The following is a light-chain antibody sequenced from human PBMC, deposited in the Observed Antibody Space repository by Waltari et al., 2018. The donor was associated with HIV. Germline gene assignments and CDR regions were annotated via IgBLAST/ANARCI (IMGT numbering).Light chain of an antibody. CDR1: SSDVGGYNY. J-gene: IGLJ3*02. CDR3: SSYTSSSSWV. V-gene: IGLV2-14*03. CDR2: DVS. Sequence: QSALTQPASVSGSPGQSITISCTGTSSDVGGYNYVSWYQQHPGKAPKVMIYDVSNRPSGVSNRFSGSKSGNTASLTISGLQAEDEAYYYCSSYTSSSSWVFGGGTKLTVL.